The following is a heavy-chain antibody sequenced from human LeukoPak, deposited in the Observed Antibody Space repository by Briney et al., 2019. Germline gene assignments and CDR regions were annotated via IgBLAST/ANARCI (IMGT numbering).Heavy chain of an antibody. J-gene: IGHJ4*02. CDR1: GFTFSSYG. CDR2: IRYDGSNK. V-gene: IGHV3-30*02. Sequence: GGSLRLSCAASGFTFSSYGMHWVRQAPGKGLEWVAFIRYDGSNKYYADSVKGRFTISRDNSKNTLYLQMNSLRAEDTAVYYCARDRARNFDYWGQGTLVTVSS. D-gene: IGHD1-14*01. CDR3: ARDRARNFDY.